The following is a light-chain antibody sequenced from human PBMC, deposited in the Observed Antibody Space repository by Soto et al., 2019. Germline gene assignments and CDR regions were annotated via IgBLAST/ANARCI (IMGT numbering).Light chain of an antibody. V-gene: IGKV3-20*01. CDR2: GVS. Sequence: IVLTRSPGTPSLSPGERATLSCRASQSVTTQLAWYQQKPGQAPRLLIYGVSRRATGIPDRFSGSGSGTDFTLTISRLEPEDFAVYYCQQYGSSLSITFGQGTRLEIK. J-gene: IGKJ5*01. CDR1: QSVTTQ. CDR3: QQYGSSLSIT.